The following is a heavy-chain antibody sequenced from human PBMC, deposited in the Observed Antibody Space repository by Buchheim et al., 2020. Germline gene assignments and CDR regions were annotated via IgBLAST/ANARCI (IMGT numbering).Heavy chain of an antibody. CDR3: VKDMFGNLDY. CDR1: GFTLSSYW. J-gene: IGHJ4*02. V-gene: IGHV3-74*01. CDR2: MNEDGSTT. Sequence: EVQLVESGGGLVQPGGSLRLSCAASGFTLSSYWMHWVRQVPGKGLVWVSRMNEDGSTTDYADSVKGRFTISRDNAKNTLYLETNSLRAEDTAVYYCVKDMFGNLDYWGQGTL. D-gene: IGHD3-10*02.